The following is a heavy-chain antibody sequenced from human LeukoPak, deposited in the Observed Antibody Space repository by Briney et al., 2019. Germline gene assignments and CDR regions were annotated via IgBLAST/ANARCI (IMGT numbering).Heavy chain of an antibody. CDR1: GGTFSSYA. D-gene: IGHD6-13*01. CDR2: IIPIFGTA. Sequence: ASVKVSCKASGGTFSSYAISWVRQAPGQGLEWMGGIIPIFGTANYAQKFQGRVTITADESTSTAYMELSSLRSEDTAVYYCASSIAAAEGAFDYWGQGTLVTVSS. J-gene: IGHJ4*02. CDR3: ASSIAAAEGAFDY. V-gene: IGHV1-69*13.